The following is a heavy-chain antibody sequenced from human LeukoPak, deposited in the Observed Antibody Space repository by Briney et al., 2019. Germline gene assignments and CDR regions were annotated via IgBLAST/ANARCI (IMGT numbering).Heavy chain of an antibody. CDR1: GYSFTSYW. Sequence: PGESLKISCKGSGYSFTSYWIGWVRQMPGKGLEWMGIIYPDDSDTRYSPSFQGQVTISADKSIETAYLQWRGLKASDTAMYYCARQEGSYGYDQIRYWGQGTLVTVSS. CDR3: ARQEGSYGYDQIRY. V-gene: IGHV5-51*01. D-gene: IGHD5-18*01. CDR2: IYPDDSDT. J-gene: IGHJ4*02.